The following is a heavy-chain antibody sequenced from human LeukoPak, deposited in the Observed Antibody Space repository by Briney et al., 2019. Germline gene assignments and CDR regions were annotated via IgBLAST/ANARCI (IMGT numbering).Heavy chain of an antibody. J-gene: IGHJ6*03. CDR3: AKEALTYRDYYYYYYMDV. CDR2: ITSSGAYI. D-gene: IGHD4-17*01. V-gene: IGHV3-21*01. CDR1: GFTFVSHW. Sequence: GGSLRLSCVASGFTFVSHWMTWVRQAPGKALEWVSSITSSGAYIFYADSVKGRFTISRDNAKDSLYLQMNSLRAEDTAVYYCAKEALTYRDYYYYYYMDVWGKGTTVTISS.